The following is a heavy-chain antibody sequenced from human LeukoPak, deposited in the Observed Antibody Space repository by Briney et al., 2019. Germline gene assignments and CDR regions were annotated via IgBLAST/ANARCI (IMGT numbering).Heavy chain of an antibody. CDR3: VREVGYCSSTSCPFDY. CDR2: IILIFGTA. Sequence: SSVTVSCKASGGTFSSYAISWVRQAPGQGLAWVGGIILIFGTANYAQKFQGRVTITTNESTSTAYMELSSLRSEDTAVYYCVREVGYCSSTSCPFDYWGQGTLVTVSS. V-gene: IGHV1-69*05. CDR1: GGTFSSYA. D-gene: IGHD2-2*03. J-gene: IGHJ4*02.